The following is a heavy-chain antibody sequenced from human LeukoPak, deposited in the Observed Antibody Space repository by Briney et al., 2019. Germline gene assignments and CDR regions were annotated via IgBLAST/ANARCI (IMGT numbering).Heavy chain of an antibody. V-gene: IGHV3-23*01. CDR1: GFSLSSYA. D-gene: IGHD6-19*01. CDR3: ARGGGYDGLYFDY. J-gene: IGHJ4*02. Sequence: SGGSLRLSCAASGFSLSSYAMSWVRQAPGKGLEWVSAISGSAGSTYSADSVKGRFTISRDNSKNTLYLQMNSLRAEDAAVYYCARGGGYDGLYFDYWGQGTLVTVPS. CDR2: ISGSAGST.